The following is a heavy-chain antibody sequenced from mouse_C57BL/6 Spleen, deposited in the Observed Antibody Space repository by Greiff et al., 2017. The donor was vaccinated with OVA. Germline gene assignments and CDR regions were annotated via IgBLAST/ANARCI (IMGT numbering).Heavy chain of an antibody. Sequence: EVKVVESGGGLVKPGGSLKLSCAASGFTFSDYGMHWVRQAPEKGLEWVAYISSGSSTIYYADTVKGRFTISRDNAKNTLFLQMTSLRSEDTAMYYCASSSYGPYFDYWGQGTTLTVSS. D-gene: IGHD1-1*01. J-gene: IGHJ2*01. V-gene: IGHV5-17*01. CDR3: ASSSYGPYFDY. CDR1: GFTFSDYG. CDR2: ISSGSSTI.